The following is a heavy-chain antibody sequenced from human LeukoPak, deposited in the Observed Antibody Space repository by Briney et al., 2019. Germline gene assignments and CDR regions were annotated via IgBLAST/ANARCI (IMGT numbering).Heavy chain of an antibody. Sequence: PGGSLRLSCAASGFTFSSYLMSWVRQAPGKGLEWVANIKQDGSEKYYADSVKGRFTISRDNAKNTLYLQMNSLRAEDTAVYYCARGGGYSYIAFDYWGQRTVVRVSS. J-gene: IGHJ4*02. CDR1: GFTFSSYL. CDR3: ARGGGYSYIAFDY. CDR2: IKQDGSEK. D-gene: IGHD5-18*01. V-gene: IGHV3-7*02.